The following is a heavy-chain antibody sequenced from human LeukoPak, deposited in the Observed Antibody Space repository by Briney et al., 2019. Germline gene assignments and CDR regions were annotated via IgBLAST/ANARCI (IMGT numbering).Heavy chain of an antibody. Sequence: PSETLSLTCAVSSYSISSGYYWGWIRQPPGKGLEWIGNIHHSGSTYYNPSLKSRVTISLDTSKNQFSLRLSSVTAADTAVYYCARDQSYGRHYFDYWGQGILVIVSS. V-gene: IGHV4-38-2*02. CDR3: ARDQSYGRHYFDY. J-gene: IGHJ4*02. D-gene: IGHD5-18*01. CDR2: IHHSGST. CDR1: SYSISSGYY.